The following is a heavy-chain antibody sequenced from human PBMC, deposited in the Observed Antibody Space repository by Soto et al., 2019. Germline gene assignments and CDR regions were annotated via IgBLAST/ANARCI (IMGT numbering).Heavy chain of an antibody. D-gene: IGHD4-17*01. CDR2: INPSGDGT. CDR3: ARVALGYDYADV. V-gene: IGHV1-46*02. CDR1: GYTFNAFY. Sequence: GASVNVSFKAFGYTFNAFYMHWVRQAPGQGLEWMGVINPSGDGTSYAQKFQGRVTMTRDTSTSTVYMELSSLRSEDTAVYYCARVALGYDYADVWGQGTTVTVSS. J-gene: IGHJ6*02.